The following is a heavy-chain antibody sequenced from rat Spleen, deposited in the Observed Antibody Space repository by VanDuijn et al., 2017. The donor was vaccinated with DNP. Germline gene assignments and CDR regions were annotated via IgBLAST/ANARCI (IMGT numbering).Heavy chain of an antibody. D-gene: IGHD1-11*01. Sequence: EVQLVESGGGLVQPGRSLKLSCAASGFTFSDYYMAWVRQAPTKGLELVAYISYAGGSTYHGDSVKGRFTISRDNAESTLYLQMNSLGSEDTATYYCARDDFYGYRWGQGVMVTVSS. J-gene: IGHJ2*01. V-gene: IGHV5-20*01. CDR1: GFTFSDYY. CDR2: ISYAGGST. CDR3: ARDDFYGYR.